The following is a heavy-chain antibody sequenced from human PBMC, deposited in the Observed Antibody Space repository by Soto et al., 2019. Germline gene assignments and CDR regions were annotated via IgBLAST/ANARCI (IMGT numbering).Heavy chain of an antibody. Sequence: QPGGSLRLSCAASGFTFSSYDMHWVRQATGKGLEWVSAIGTAGDTYYPGSVKGRFTISRENAKNSLYLQMNSLRAEDTAVYYCARSSYYYDSSGYYFSVTFDYWGQGTLVTVSS. V-gene: IGHV3-13*01. J-gene: IGHJ4*02. CDR2: IGTAGDT. CDR1: GFTFSSYD. CDR3: ARSSYYYDSSGYYFSVTFDY. D-gene: IGHD3-22*01.